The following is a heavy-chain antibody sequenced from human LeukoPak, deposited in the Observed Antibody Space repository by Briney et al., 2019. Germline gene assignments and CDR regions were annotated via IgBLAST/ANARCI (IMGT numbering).Heavy chain of an antibody. V-gene: IGHV1-69*04. Sequence: GSSVKVSCKASGGTFSSYAISWVRQAPGQGLEWMGRIIPILGIANYAQKFQGRVTITADKSTSTAYTELSSLRSEDTAVYYCARGTSSSSDYWGQGTLVTVSS. CDR1: GGTFSSYA. CDR3: ARGTSSSSDY. CDR2: IIPILGIA. D-gene: IGHD6-6*01. J-gene: IGHJ4*02.